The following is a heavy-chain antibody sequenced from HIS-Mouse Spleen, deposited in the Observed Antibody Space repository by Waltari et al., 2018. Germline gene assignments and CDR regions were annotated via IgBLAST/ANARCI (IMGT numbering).Heavy chain of an antibody. D-gene: IGHD6-13*01. CDR1: GGSLRTSIYY. CDR2: IYYSGST. CDR3: AREIPYSSSWYDWYFDL. Sequence: QLQLQESGPGLVKPSETLSLTCPVPGGSLRTSIYYLGWIRQPPGKGLEWIGSIYYSGSTYYNPSLKSRVTISVDTSKNQFSLKLSSVTAADTAVYYCAREIPYSSSWYDWYFDLWGRGTLVTVSS. J-gene: IGHJ2*01. V-gene: IGHV4-39*07.